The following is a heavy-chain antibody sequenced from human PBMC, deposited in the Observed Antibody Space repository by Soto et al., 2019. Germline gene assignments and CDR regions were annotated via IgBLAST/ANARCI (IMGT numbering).Heavy chain of an antibody. CDR2: ISRSGDRT. V-gene: IGHV3-64*02. CDR1: GFTFSSYN. Sequence: VQLVESGEGLVQPGGSLRLSCAASGFTFSSYNIHWIHQAPGKGLEFVSAISRSGDRTYYADSVKGRFTITRDNSKNTVWLQMGSLRAEDMAVYYCARARCSSGQCYYFDYWGRGALVSVSS. D-gene: IGHD2-15*01. J-gene: IGHJ4*02. CDR3: ARARCSSGQCYYFDY.